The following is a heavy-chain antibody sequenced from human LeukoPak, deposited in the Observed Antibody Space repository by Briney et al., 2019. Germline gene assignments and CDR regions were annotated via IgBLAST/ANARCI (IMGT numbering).Heavy chain of an antibody. CDR1: GFTVSGNY. V-gene: IGHV3-53*01. Sequence: GGSLRLSCAASGFTVSGNYMSWVRQAPGKGLEWVSIIYSGGSTYYADSVKGRFTISRDNSKNTLYLQLNSLRAEDTAVYYCARRGAEYSGYDYHFDSWGQGTLVTVSS. CDR3: ARRGAEYSGYDYHFDS. J-gene: IGHJ4*02. CDR2: IYSGGST. D-gene: IGHD5-12*01.